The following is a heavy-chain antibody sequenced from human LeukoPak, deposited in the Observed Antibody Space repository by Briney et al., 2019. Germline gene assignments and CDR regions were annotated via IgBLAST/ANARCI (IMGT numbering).Heavy chain of an antibody. J-gene: IGHJ4*02. CDR1: GFTFSDYA. Sequence: TGGSLRLSCEASGFTFSDYAMSWVRQAPGKGLEWVSSIDGGGGDPWYANSAKGRFTISRDNAKNSLSLLMNSLRAEDTAVYYCARDGGSGILDWGQGTLVTVSS. CDR2: IDGGGGDP. CDR3: ARDGGSGILD. V-gene: IGHV3-23*01. D-gene: IGHD3-10*01.